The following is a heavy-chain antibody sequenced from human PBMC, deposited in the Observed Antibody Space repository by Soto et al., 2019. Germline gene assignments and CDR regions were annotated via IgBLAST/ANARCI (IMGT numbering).Heavy chain of an antibody. D-gene: IGHD3-10*01. Sequence: SETLSLTCPVSVGSISGYYWTWIRQPPGKGLEWVGSLFYGGTTDYNPSLKSRLTMSLDTSKNHFSLKLRSVTAADTAVYYCARHRGPAPVYWGQGTLVTVSS. J-gene: IGHJ4*02. V-gene: IGHV4-39*01. CDR1: VGSISGYY. CDR2: LFYGGTT. CDR3: ARHRGPAPVY.